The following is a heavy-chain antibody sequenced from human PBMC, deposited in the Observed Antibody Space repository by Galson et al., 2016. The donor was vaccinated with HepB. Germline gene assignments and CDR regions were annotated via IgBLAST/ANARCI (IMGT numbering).Heavy chain of an antibody. CDR1: GGSISSGGYY. CDR3: ARQNYYYGVDV. V-gene: IGHV4-31*03. J-gene: IGHJ6*02. Sequence: TLSLTCTVSGGSISSGGYYWSWIRQHPGKGLEWIGNIYYSGSTNYNPSLKSRLTISVDTSKNQFSLRLSSVTAADTAVYYCARQNYYYGVDVWGQGTTVTVSS. CDR2: IYYSGST.